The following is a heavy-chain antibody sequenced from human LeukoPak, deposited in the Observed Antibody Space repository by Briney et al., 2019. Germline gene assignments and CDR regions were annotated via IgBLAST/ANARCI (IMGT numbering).Heavy chain of an antibody. CDR2: IKSKTDGGTA. CDR1: GFTFNYDW. D-gene: IGHD6-19*01. J-gene: IGHJ3*01. CDR3: TREDRYSSGWYGAFDL. Sequence: GGSLRLSCAASGFTFNYDWMDWVRRAPGKGLEWVGRIKSKTDGGTADYPAPVKGRFTISRDDSINTLYLQMNSLSTEDTATYYCTREDRYSSGWYGAFDLWGQGTTVTVSS. V-gene: IGHV3-15*01.